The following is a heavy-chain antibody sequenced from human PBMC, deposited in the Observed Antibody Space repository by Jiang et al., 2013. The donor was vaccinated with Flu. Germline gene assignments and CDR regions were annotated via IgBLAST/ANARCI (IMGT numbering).Heavy chain of an antibody. CDR2: INAGNGNT. CDR1: GYTFTSYA. D-gene: IGHD2-2*01. J-gene: IGHJ6*02. CDR3: ARDSRRYCSSTSCHQYYYYGMDV. V-gene: IGHV1-3*01. Sequence: SGYTFTSYAMHWVRQAPGQRLEWMGWINAGNGNTKYSQKFQGRVTITRDTSASTAYMELSSLRSEDTAVYYCARDSRRYCSSTSCHQYYYYGMDVWGQGTTVTVSS.